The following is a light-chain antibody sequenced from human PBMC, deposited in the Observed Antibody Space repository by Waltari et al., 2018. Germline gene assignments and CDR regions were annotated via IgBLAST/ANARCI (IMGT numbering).Light chain of an antibody. CDR3: QAWDRDGAV. CDR2: KSS. V-gene: IGLV3-1*01. J-gene: IGLJ2*01. Sequence: SYEVIQPPSVSVSPGQTATITCSGDKLGGRPTSWYQQRPGPSPVLLIYKSSRRASGVPEGFYGSHAGKTASLTISGTQAVEEADYYGQAWDRDGAVFGDGTKLTVL. CDR1: KLGGRP.